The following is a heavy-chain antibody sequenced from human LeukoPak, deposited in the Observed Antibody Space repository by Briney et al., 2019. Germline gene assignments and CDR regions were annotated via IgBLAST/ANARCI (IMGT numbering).Heavy chain of an antibody. CDR3: ARVVAVAGTYYYYYMDF. Sequence: SETLSLTRTVSGGSISSYYWSWIRQPPGKGLEWIGYICYSGSTNYDPSLKSRVTISVDTSKNQFSLKLSSATAADTAVYYCARVVAVAGTYYYYYMDFWGKGTTVTVSS. V-gene: IGHV4-59*01. D-gene: IGHD6-19*01. CDR2: ICYSGST. J-gene: IGHJ6*03. CDR1: GGSISSYY.